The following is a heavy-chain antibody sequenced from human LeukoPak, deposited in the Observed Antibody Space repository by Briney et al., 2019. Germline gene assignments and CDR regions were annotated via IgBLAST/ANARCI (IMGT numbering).Heavy chain of an antibody. D-gene: IGHD6-19*01. CDR1: GGSISSNTYY. CDR2: IYHSGST. CDR3: ARAQQWLTKITYNWFDP. J-gene: IGHJ5*02. V-gene: IGHV4-39*07. Sequence: PSETLSLTCSVSGGSISSNTYYWGWIRQPPGKGLEWIGSIYHSGSTYYNPSLKSRVTISVDTSKNQFSLKLSSVTAADTAVYYCARAQQWLTKITYNWFDPGAREPWSPSPQ.